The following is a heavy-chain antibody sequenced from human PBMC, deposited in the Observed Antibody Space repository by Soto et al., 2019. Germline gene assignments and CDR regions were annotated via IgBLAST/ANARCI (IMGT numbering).Heavy chain of an antibody. D-gene: IGHD3-9*01. Sequence: EVQLVESGGGLVQPGGSLRLSCAASGFTFSSYWMSWVRQAPGKGLEWVANIKQDGSEKYYVDSVKGRFTISRDNAKNLLYLQMNSLRAEDTAVYYCAREGSDILTGYEGWFDPWGQGTLVTVSS. J-gene: IGHJ5*02. V-gene: IGHV3-7*03. CDR3: AREGSDILTGYEGWFDP. CDR2: IKQDGSEK. CDR1: GFTFSSYW.